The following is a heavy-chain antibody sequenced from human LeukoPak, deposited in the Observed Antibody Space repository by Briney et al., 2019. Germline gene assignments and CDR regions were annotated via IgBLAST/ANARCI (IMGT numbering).Heavy chain of an antibody. Sequence: GGSLRLSCAASGFTFSTYAMSWVRQAPGKGLEWVSGISGSGGGTYYADSVKGRFTISRDNSKNTLYLQMNSLRVEDTAVYYCATLLGMIPFGGPSLAFDYWGQGPLVPSPQ. CDR3: ATLLGMIPFGGPSLAFDY. CDR2: ISGSGGGT. V-gene: IGHV3-23*01. CDR1: GFTFSTYA. J-gene: IGHJ4*02. D-gene: IGHD3-16*01.